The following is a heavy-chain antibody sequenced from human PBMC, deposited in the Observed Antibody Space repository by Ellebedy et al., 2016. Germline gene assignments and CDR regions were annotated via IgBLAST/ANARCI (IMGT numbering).Heavy chain of an antibody. J-gene: IGHJ6*02. Sequence: SETLSLTCAVYGGSFSGYYWSWIRQPPGKGLEWIGEINHSGSTNYNPSLKSRVTISVDTSKNQFSLKLSSVTAADTAVYYCARVTTVAYYYYYGMDVWGQGTTVTVSS. CDR2: INHSGST. D-gene: IGHD4-23*01. V-gene: IGHV4-34*01. CDR3: ARVTTVAYYYYYGMDV. CDR1: GGSFSGYY.